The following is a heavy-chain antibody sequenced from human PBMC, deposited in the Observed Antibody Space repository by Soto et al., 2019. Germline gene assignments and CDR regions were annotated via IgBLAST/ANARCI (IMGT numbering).Heavy chain of an antibody. CDR3: ARWLRGYSGYDSSYGMDV. J-gene: IGHJ6*02. Sequence: PGESLKISCKGSGYSFTSYWIGWVRQMPGRGLEWMGTIYPGDSDTRYSPSFQGQVTISADKSINAAYLQWSSLKASDTAMYYCARWLRGYSGYDSSYGMDVWGQGTTVTGSS. CDR1: GYSFTSYW. CDR2: IYPGDSDT. D-gene: IGHD5-12*01. V-gene: IGHV5-51*01.